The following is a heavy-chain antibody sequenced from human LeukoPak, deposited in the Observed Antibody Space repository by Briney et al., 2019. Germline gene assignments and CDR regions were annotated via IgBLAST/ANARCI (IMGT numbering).Heavy chain of an antibody. CDR3: ARDANGYNFYDY. CDR1: GGSISSYY. CDR2: IYSIGST. V-gene: IGHV4-4*07. D-gene: IGHD5-24*01. Sequence: SSETLSLTCTGSGGSISSYYWNWIRQPAGKGLEWIGRIYSIGSTNYNPSLMSRVTMSVDTSKNQFSLKLSSVTAADTAVYYCARDANGYNFYDYWGQGTLVTVSS. J-gene: IGHJ4*02.